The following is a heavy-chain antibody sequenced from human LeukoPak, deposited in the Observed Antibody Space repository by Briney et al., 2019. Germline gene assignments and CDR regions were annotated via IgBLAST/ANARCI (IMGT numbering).Heavy chain of an antibody. D-gene: IGHD6-13*01. J-gene: IGHJ6*04. CDR2: FSSSGSTI. V-gene: IGHV3-48*03. CDR3: ARIAAAGEYGMDV. Sequence: GGSLRLSCAASGFTFSSYEMNWVRHAPGKGLGGVVYFSSSGSTIYYADSVKGRFTISRDNAKNSLYLQTNNLRAEDTAADYWARIAAAGEYGMDVWGKGTTVTVSS. CDR1: GFTFSSYE.